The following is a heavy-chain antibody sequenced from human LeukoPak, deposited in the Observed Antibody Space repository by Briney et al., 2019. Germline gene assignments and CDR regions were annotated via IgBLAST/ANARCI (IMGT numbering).Heavy chain of an antibody. CDR2: ISSSSSYI. D-gene: IGHD5-18*01. CDR1: GFTFLSYL. Sequence: GGSLTQTRAACGFTFLSYLMHWVRQAPGKGLEWVSSISSSSSYIYYADSVKGRFTISRDNAKNSLYLQVNNLRAEKTDVSYCARGAAMVMGVRCRFDCWGRGGLISVSS. CDR3: ARGAAMVMGVRCRFDC. V-gene: IGHV3-21*01. J-gene: IGHJ4*02.